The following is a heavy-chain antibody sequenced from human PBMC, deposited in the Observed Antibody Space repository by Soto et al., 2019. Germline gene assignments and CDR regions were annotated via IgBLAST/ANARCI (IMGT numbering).Heavy chain of an antibody. V-gene: IGHV1-8*01. Sequence: QVQLVQSGAEVKKPGASVKVSCKASGYTFTSYDINWVRQATGQGLEWMGWMNPNSGNTGYAQKFQGRVTMTRNTXXXXXXXXXXXXXXXXXXXXXXXXXPGSWYYYYMEVWGKGTTVTVSS. CDR2: MNPNSGNT. CDR3: XXXPGSWYYYYMEV. CDR1: GYTFTSYD. J-gene: IGHJ6*03. D-gene: IGHD6-13*01.